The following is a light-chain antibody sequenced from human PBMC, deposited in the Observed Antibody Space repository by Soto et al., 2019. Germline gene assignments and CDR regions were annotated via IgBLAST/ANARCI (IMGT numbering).Light chain of an antibody. J-gene: IGLJ1*01. Sequence: QSALTQPASVSGSPGQSITISCTGTSSNLGSYDLVSWYQQYPGQAPKLLIYEASKRPAGVSDRFSGFKSGSTASLTISGLQADDEAEYYCFSYAGNSIYVFGTGTKLTVL. CDR2: EAS. CDR1: SSNLGSYDL. CDR3: FSYAGNSIYV. V-gene: IGLV2-23*01.